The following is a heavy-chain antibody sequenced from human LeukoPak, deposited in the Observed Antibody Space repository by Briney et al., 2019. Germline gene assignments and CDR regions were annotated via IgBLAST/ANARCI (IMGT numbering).Heavy chain of an antibody. CDR3: ARDGYYDFWSGYLGAFDI. CDR2: IYTSGST. V-gene: IGHV4-4*07. D-gene: IGHD3-3*01. Sequence: PSETLSLTCTVSGGSMSSYYWSWIRQPAGKGLEWIGRIYTSGSTNYNPSLKSRVTISVDTSKNQFSLKLSSATAADTAVYYCARDGYYDFWSGYLGAFDIWGQGTMVTVSS. J-gene: IGHJ3*02. CDR1: GGSMSSYY.